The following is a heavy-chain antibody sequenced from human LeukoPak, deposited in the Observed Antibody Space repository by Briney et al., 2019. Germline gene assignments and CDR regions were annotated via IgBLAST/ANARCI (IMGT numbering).Heavy chain of an antibody. Sequence: GESLKISCKGSGYSFTSYWIGWVRQMPGKGLEWMGIIYPGDSDTRYSPSFQGQVTISADKSISTAYLQWSSLKASDTAMYYCARRPYDILTGSYYFDCWGQGTLVTVSS. D-gene: IGHD3-9*01. CDR1: GYSFTSYW. CDR2: IYPGDSDT. J-gene: IGHJ4*02. V-gene: IGHV5-51*01. CDR3: ARRPYDILTGSYYFDC.